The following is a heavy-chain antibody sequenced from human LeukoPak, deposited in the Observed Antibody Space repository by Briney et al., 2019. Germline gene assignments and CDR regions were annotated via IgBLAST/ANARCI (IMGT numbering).Heavy chain of an antibody. D-gene: IGHD3-3*02. Sequence: PWGSLRPSCVVSGFTFSDYEMSWVRQAPGKGLQCVAAIRRSGGTSYVADSVKGRFTISRDNSENTLYLAMNSLRVEDTALYYCARALKTFSLATPTVSFDFWGPGPLVTVSS. V-gene: IGHV3-23*01. CDR3: ARALKTFSLATPTVSFDF. J-gene: IGHJ4*02. CDR2: IRRSGGTS. CDR1: GFTFSDYE.